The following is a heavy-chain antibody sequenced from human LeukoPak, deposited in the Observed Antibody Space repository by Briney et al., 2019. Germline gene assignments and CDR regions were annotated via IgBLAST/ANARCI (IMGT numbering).Heavy chain of an antibody. CDR1: GFTFSSYA. CDR2: ISGSGGST. CDR3: AKGDHIVVVIAIPDY. J-gene: IGHJ4*02. V-gene: IGHV3-23*01. Sequence: GGSLRLSCAASGFTFSSYAMSWARQAPGKGLEWVSAISGSGGSTYYADSEKGRFTISRDNSKNTLYLQMNSLRAEDTAVYYCAKGDHIVVVIAIPDYWGQGTLVTVSS. D-gene: IGHD2-21*01.